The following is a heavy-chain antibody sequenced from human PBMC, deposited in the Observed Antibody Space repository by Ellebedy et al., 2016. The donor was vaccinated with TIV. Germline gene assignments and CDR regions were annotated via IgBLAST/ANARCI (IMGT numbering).Heavy chain of an antibody. J-gene: IGHJ4*02. CDR3: ARDLGYGSAFDN. Sequence: MPSETLSLTCTVSGGSISSYYWSWIRQPPGKGLEWIGYIYYSGRSNYNPSLKSRVTISIETSKNQFSLNLSSVTAADTAVYYCARDLGYGSAFDNWGQGTLVAVSS. V-gene: IGHV4-59*01. D-gene: IGHD3-10*01. CDR2: IYYSGRS. CDR1: GGSISSYY.